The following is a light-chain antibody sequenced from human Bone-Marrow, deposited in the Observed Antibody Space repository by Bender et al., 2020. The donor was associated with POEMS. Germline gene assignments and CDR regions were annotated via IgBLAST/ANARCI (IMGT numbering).Light chain of an antibody. CDR3: CSYAGTFTSV. J-gene: IGLJ1*01. V-gene: IGLV2-11*01. Sequence: QSALTQPASVSGSPGQSITISCIGTSSDIGAYNFVSWYQQQPGKAPKLIIYDVTQRPSGVPSRFSASKSGNTASLSISGLRPEDEADYYCCSYAGTFTSVFGTGTWVTVL. CDR2: DVT. CDR1: SSDIGAYNF.